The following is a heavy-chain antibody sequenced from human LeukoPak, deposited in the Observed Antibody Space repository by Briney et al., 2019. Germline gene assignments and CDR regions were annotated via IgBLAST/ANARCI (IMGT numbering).Heavy chain of an antibody. V-gene: IGHV4-59*01. D-gene: IGHD3-10*01. J-gene: IGHJ5*02. CDR3: ARGRYYGPYWFDP. CDR1: GGSISSYY. CDR2: IYYSGST. Sequence: SETLSLTCTVSGGSISSYYWSWVRQPPGKGLEWVGYIYYSGSTNYNPSLKRRVTISVETSKNQFSLKLSSVTAADTAVYYCARGRYYGPYWFDPWGQGTLVTVSS.